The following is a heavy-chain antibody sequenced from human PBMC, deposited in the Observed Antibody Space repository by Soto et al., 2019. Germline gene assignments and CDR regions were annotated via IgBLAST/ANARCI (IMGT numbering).Heavy chain of an antibody. D-gene: IGHD6-13*01. J-gene: IGHJ4*02. CDR2: IRSDGGVT. CDR3: ARAIPPAPAG. Sequence: PGGSLRLSCAASGFTFSSYGMSWVRQAPGKGLEWVSGIRSDGGVTFYLDSVKGRFTISRDNSKNTLYLQMNNLRAEDTAIYYCARAIPPAPAGGGQGTLVTVSS. CDR1: GFTFSSYG. V-gene: IGHV3-23*01.